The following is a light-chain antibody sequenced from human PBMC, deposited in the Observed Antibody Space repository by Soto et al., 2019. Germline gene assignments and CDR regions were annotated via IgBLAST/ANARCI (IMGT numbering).Light chain of an antibody. CDR2: AAS. J-gene: IGKJ4*01. Sequence: DIQLTQSPSFLSASVGDGVTITCRASQGISSYLAWYQQRPGKAPKRLIYAASTLRSGVPSRFSGSGSGTEFTLTISSLQPEDFATYYCQQFNSYPTFGGGTKVEIK. V-gene: IGKV1-9*01. CDR1: QGISSY. CDR3: QQFNSYPT.